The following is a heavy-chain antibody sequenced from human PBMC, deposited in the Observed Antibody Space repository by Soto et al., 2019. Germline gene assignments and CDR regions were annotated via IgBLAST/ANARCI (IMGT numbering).Heavy chain of an antibody. V-gene: IGHV5-10-1*01. D-gene: IGHD3-22*01. CDR2: IDPSDSYT. Sequence: PGESLKISCKGSGYSFTSYWISWVRQMPGKGLEWMGRIDPSDSYTNYSPSFQGHVTISADKSISTAYLQWSSLKASDTAMYYCARHGVRSYYDSSGYLGAFGYWGQGTLVTVSS. CDR3: ARHGVRSYYDSSGYLGAFGY. J-gene: IGHJ4*02. CDR1: GYSFTSYW.